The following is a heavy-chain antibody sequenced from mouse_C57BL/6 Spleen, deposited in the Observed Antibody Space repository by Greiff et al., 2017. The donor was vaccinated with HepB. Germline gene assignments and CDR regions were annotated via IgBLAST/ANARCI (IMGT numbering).Heavy chain of an antibody. Sequence: QVQLKQPGAELVKPGASVKLSCKASGYTFTSYWMQWVKQRPGQGLEWIGEIDPSDSYTKYNQKFKGKATLTVDTSSSTAYMQLSSLTSEDSAVYYCARRDGEFAYWGQGTLVTVSA. CDR3: ARRDGEFAY. J-gene: IGHJ3*01. CDR2: IDPSDSYT. CDR1: GYTFTSYW. V-gene: IGHV1-50*01. D-gene: IGHD2-3*01.